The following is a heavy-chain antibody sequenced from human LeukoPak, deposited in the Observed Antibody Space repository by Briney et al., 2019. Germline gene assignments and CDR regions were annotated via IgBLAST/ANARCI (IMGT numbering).Heavy chain of an antibody. CDR1: GFRFSNYA. CDR3: SKAGHDDWLDS. J-gene: IGHJ5*01. CDR2: ISGPFYHP. Sequence: PGGSLRLSCAASGFRFSNYAMSWVGQAPGKGLEWVSAISGPFYHPSYIASLTAPFTTSRHNSNHPLFLQMNSLRAEDAAIYYCSKAGHDDWLDSWGQGTLVTVSS. V-gene: IGHV3-23*01.